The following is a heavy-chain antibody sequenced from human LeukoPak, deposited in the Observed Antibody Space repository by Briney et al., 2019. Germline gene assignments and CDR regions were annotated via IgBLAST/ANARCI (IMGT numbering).Heavy chain of an antibody. Sequence: GESLKISCKGSGYSFTSYWIGWVRQMPGKGLEWMGIIYPGDSDTRYSPSFQGQVTISADKSISTAYLQWSSLKASDTAMYYCARQLGWGLAARGYYYMDAWGKGTTVTVSS. CDR1: GYSFTSYW. V-gene: IGHV5-51*01. D-gene: IGHD6-6*01. CDR3: ARQLGWGLAARGYYYMDA. J-gene: IGHJ6*03. CDR2: IYPGDSDT.